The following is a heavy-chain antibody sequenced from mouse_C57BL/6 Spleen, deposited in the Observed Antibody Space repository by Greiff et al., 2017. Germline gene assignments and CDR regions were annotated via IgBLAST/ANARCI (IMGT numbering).Heavy chain of an antibody. D-gene: IGHD1-2*01. CDR2: INPSNGGT. CDR3: AREADYYGPFAY. CDR1: GYTFTSYW. J-gene: IGHJ3*01. V-gene: IGHV1-53*01. Sequence: QVQLQQSGTELVKPGASVKLSCKASGYTFTSYWMHWVKPRPGQGLEWIGNINPSNGGTNYNEKFKSKATLTVDKSSSTAYMQLSSLTSEDSAVYYCAREADYYGPFAYWGQGTLVTVSA.